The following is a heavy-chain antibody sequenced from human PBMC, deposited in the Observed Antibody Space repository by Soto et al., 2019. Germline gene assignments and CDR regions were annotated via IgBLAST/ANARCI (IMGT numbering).Heavy chain of an antibody. D-gene: IGHD2-15*01. V-gene: IGHV1-18*01. CDR1: GYTFTSYG. Sequence: ASVKVSCTASGYTFTSYGISWVRQAPGQGLEWMGWISAYNGNTNYAQKLQGRVTMTTDTSTSTAYMELRSLRSDDTAVYYCARVGYCSGGSCKYYYYYMDVWGKGTTVTVSS. CDR2: ISAYNGNT. CDR3: ARVGYCSGGSCKYYYYYMDV. J-gene: IGHJ6*03.